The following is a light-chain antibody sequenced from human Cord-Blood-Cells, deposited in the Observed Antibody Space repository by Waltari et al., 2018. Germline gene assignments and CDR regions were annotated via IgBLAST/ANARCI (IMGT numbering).Light chain of an antibody. CDR2: AAS. CDR1: QGISRY. CDR3: QQYYSDPPT. V-gene: IGKV1-8*01. J-gene: IGKJ4*01. Sequence: AIWMTQSPSSFSASTGDRVTITCLASQGISRYLAWYQQKPDKAPKRLIYAASTVQSGVPSRVSVSGAGTDFTLTISGVQSEELATYYCQQYYSDPPTFGGGTKVEIK.